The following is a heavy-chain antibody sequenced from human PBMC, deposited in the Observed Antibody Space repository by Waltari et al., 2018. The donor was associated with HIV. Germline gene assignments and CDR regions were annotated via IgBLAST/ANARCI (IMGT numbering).Heavy chain of an antibody. V-gene: IGHV1-8*01. D-gene: IGHD3-22*01. CDR3: ARGQTGYYDSSGYYDDY. Sequence: QVQLVQSGAEVKKPGASVKVSCKASGYTFTSYAINWVRQATGLGLEWMGWMNPNSGNTGYAQKFQGRVTVTRNTSISTAYMELSSLRSEDTAVYYCARGQTGYYDSSGYYDDYWGQGTLVTVSS. CDR2: MNPNSGNT. CDR1: GYTFTSYA. J-gene: IGHJ4*02.